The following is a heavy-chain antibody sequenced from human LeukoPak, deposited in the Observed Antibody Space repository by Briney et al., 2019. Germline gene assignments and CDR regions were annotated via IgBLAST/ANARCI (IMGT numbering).Heavy chain of an antibody. CDR2: INHSGST. D-gene: IGHD4-23*01. CDR1: GGSFSGYY. J-gene: IGHJ4*02. V-gene: IGHV4-34*01. Sequence: PSETLSLTCAVYGGSFSGYYWSWIRQPPGKGLEWIGEINHSGSTNYNPSLKSRVTISVDTSKNQFSLKLSSVTAADTAVYYCVRHDGRSGGTMGALDSWGQGSLVTVSS. CDR3: VRHDGRSGGTMGALDS.